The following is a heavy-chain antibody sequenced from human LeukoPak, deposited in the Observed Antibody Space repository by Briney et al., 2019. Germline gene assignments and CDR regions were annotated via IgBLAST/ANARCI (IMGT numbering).Heavy chain of an antibody. D-gene: IGHD3-10*01. V-gene: IGHV4-59*08. CDR1: GGSINNYY. J-gene: IGHJ4*02. CDR3: SSNYYGSGSLDY. CDR2: IYYSGST. Sequence: SETLSLTCTVSGGSINNYYWSWIRQPPGKGLEWIGFIYYSGSTNYNPSLQSRVTMSVDTSKNQFSLKLSSVTAADTAVYFCSSNYYGSGSLDYWGQGTLVTVSS.